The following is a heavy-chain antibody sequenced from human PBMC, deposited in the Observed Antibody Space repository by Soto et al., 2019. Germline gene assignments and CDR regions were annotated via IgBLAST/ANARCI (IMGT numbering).Heavy chain of an antibody. CDR1: GYGFSFG. J-gene: IGHJ5*02. V-gene: IGHV1-18*01. CDR2: ISASDGSS. D-gene: IGHD3-10*01. CDR3: ATYYFGSGSYYRLDT. Sequence: ASVKVSCKASGYGFSFGFSWVRQAPGQGLEWMGWISASDGSSNSAQKFRPRIALTTDTSTNTAYMGLLSLTSDDTAVYFCATYYFGSGSYYRLDTWGQGTLVTVSS.